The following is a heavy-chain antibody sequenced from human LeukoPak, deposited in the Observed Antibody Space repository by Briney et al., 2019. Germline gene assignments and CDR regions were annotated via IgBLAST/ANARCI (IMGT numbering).Heavy chain of an antibody. CDR1: GFTFSSYG. CDR3: AKDDWVIAAAVRLYYYYYGMDV. J-gene: IGHJ6*02. Sequence: GGSLRLSCAASGFTFSSYGMHWVRQAPGKGLESVAFIRYDGSNKYYADSVKGRFTISRDNSKNTLYLQMNSLRAEDTAVYYCAKDDWVIAAAVRLYYYYYGMDVWGQGTTVTVSS. D-gene: IGHD6-13*01. CDR2: IRYDGSNK. V-gene: IGHV3-30*02.